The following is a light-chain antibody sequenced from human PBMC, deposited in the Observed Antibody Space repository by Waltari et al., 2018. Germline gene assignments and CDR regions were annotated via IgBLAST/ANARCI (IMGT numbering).Light chain of an antibody. J-gene: IGKJ2*02. CDR2: EGS. CDR1: QNIDIY. V-gene: IGKV1-39*01. CDR3: QQSFNTPRT. Sequence: DIQMTQSPSSLSPSVGDRVTITCRASQNIDIYLSWYQQKPGNAPKLLIYEGSTLQRGVPSRFSGSGSGTDFTLTITSLHPEDFATYYCQQSFNTPRTFGQGTKVEI.